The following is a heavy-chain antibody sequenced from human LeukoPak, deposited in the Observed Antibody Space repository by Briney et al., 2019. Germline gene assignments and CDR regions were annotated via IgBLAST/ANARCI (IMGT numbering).Heavy chain of an antibody. J-gene: IGHJ4*02. Sequence: SETLSLTCAVYGGSFSGYYWSWIRQSPGKGLEWIGEINHSGSTNYNPSLKSRVTISVDTSKNQFSLKLSSVTAADTAVYYCARGRRYYYGSGRFDYWGQGTLVTVSS. CDR3: ARGRRYYYGSGRFDY. V-gene: IGHV4-34*01. CDR1: GGSFSGYY. D-gene: IGHD3-10*01. CDR2: INHSGST.